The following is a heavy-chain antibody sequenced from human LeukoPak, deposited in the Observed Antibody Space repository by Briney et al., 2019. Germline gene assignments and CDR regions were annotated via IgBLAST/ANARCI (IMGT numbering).Heavy chain of an antibody. Sequence: GGSLRLSCAASGFTFSSYAVSWVRQAPGKGLEWVSAISGSGGSTYYADSVKGRFTISRDNSKNTLYLQMNSLRAEDTAVYYCAKRGTSSGWYPYYFDYWGQGTLVTVSS. V-gene: IGHV3-23*01. CDR2: ISGSGGST. CDR1: GFTFSSYA. J-gene: IGHJ4*02. CDR3: AKRGTSSGWYPYYFDY. D-gene: IGHD6-19*01.